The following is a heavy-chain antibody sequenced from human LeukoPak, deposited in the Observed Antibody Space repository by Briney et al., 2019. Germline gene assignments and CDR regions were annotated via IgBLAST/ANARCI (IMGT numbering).Heavy chain of an antibody. D-gene: IGHD6-25*01. CDR2: IYPDDSDT. Sequence: GESLKISCKGSGYSFTNYWIGWVRQMPGKGLEWMGIIYPDDSDTRYSPSFQGQVTISADKSISTAYLQWSSLKASDTAMYYCARHWRGYSSGQTTIDYWGQGTLVTVSS. V-gene: IGHV5-51*01. CDR3: ARHWRGYSSGQTTIDY. CDR1: GYSFTNYW. J-gene: IGHJ4*02.